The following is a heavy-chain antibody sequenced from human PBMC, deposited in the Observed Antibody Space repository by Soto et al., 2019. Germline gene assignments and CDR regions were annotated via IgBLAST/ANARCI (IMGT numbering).Heavy chain of an antibody. CDR2: TNSDGSTT. CDR1: GFTFSSYW. J-gene: IGHJ4*02. Sequence: EVQLVESGGGLVQPGGSLRLSCAASGFTFSSYWMHWVRQAPGKGLVWVSRTNSDGSTTSYADSVKGRSTISRDNAKNTLYLPMNSLRAGDTAVYYCARGGYSHRSPIGYWGQGTLVTVSS. V-gene: IGHV3-74*01. CDR3: ARGGYSHRSPIGY. D-gene: IGHD5-18*01.